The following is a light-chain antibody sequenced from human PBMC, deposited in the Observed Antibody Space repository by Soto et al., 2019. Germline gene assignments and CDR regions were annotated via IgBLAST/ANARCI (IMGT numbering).Light chain of an antibody. J-gene: IGKJ2*01. CDR3: KQYNNWPYT. CDR2: GAS. V-gene: IGKV3-15*01. CDR1: QSIGGN. Sequence: EMVMTQSPATQSVSPGERASLSCRASQSIGGNLAWYQQKPGQAPRLLIYGASTRATGVPARFSGSGSRTDFTLTISSLQSEDFAIYYCKQYNNWPYTFGQGTKLEI.